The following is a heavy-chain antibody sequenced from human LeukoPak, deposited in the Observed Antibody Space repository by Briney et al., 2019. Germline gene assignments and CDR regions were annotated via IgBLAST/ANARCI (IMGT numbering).Heavy chain of an antibody. V-gene: IGHV4-59*11. CDR3: ARAYYDFWSGWSSWFDP. CDR1: GGSISSHY. Sequence: NPSETLSLTCTVSGGSISSHYWSWIRQPPGKGLEWIGYIYYSGSTNYNPSLKSRVTISVDTSKNQCSLKLSSVTAADTAVYYCARAYYDFWSGWSSWFDPWGQGTLVTVSS. CDR2: IYYSGST. J-gene: IGHJ5*02. D-gene: IGHD3-3*01.